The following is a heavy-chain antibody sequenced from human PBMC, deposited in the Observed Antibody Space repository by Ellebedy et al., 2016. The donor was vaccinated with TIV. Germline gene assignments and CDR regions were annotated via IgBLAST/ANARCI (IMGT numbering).Heavy chain of an antibody. J-gene: IGHJ4*02. CDR2: IDPNDSDI. CDR1: GYRFSSYW. CDR3: STSRGVYSHY. D-gene: IGHD3-10*01. Sequence: GESLKISCKGSGYRFSSYWIIWVRQMPGKGLEWMGRIDPNDSDINYSPAFQGHVTFSADTSIDTAYLQWSSLKASDTAMYFCSTSRGVYSHYWGQGTRVTVSS. V-gene: IGHV5-10-1*01.